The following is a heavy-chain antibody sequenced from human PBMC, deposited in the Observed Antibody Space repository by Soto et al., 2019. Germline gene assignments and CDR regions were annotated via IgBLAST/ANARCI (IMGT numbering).Heavy chain of an antibody. CDR3: ARAPVAYCSGGSCYSGWFDP. D-gene: IGHD2-15*01. CDR1: GGSFSGYY. J-gene: IGHJ5*02. Sequence: QVQLQQWGAGLLKPSETLSLTCAVYGGSFSGYYWSWIRQPPGKGLEWIGEITHSDRTNYNPSLKGRVAISVDTSKNQFSQKLSSVTAADTAVYYCARAPVAYCSGGSCYSGWFDPWGQGTLVTVSS. V-gene: IGHV4-34*01. CDR2: ITHSDRT.